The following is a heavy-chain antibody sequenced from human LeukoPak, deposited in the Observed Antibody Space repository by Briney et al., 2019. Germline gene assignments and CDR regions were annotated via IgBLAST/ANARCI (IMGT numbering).Heavy chain of an antibody. D-gene: IGHD3-22*01. CDR2: INHSGST. CDR3: ASTYYDSSGSLYYFDY. Sequence: SETLSLTCTVSGGSISSGGYYWSWIRQPPGKGLEWIGEINHSGSTNYNPSLKSRVTISVDTSKNQFSLRLSSVTAADTAVYYCASTYYDSSGSLYYFDYWGQGTLVTVSS. CDR1: GGSISSGGYY. V-gene: IGHV4-39*07. J-gene: IGHJ4*02.